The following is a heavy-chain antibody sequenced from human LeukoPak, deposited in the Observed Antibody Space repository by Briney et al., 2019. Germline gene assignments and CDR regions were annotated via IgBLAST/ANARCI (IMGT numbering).Heavy chain of an antibody. CDR1: GFTFSSYG. V-gene: IGHV3-33*01. CDR3: ARHELGETAHAFDI. Sequence: GGSLRLSCAASGFTFSSYGMHWVRQAPGKGLEWVAVIWYDGSNKYYADSVKGRFTISRDNSKNTLYLQMNSLRAEDTAVYYCARHELGETAHAFDIWGQGTMVTVSS. J-gene: IGHJ3*02. CDR2: IWYDGSNK. D-gene: IGHD3-10*01.